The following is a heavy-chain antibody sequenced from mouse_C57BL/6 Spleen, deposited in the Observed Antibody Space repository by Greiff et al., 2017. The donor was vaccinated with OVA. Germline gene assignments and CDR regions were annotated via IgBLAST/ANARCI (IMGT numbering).Heavy chain of an antibody. J-gene: IGHJ4*01. V-gene: IGHV1-54*01. CDR3: ARETTVVATGAMDY. CDR1: GYAFTNYL. Sequence: VQLQQSGAELVRPGTSVKVSCKASGYAFTNYLIEWVKQRPGQGLEWIGVINPGSGGTNYNEKFKGKATLTADKSSSTAYMQLSSLTSEDSAVYFCARETTVVATGAMDYWGQGTSVTVSS. D-gene: IGHD1-1*01. CDR2: INPGSGGT.